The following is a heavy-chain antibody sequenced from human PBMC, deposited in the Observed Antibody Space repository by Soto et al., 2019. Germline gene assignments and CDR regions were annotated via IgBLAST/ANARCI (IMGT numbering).Heavy chain of an antibody. CDR1: GDTFTDSS. CDR3: ARDLGGYDLYGPDT. Sequence: GASVKVSCKTSGDTFTDSSMHWVRQAPGQGLEWMGWINLNSGDTNYAEKFRGRVTMTRDTSIITAYMELTRLKSDDTAVYYCARDLGGYDLYGPDTWGQGTLVTAS. J-gene: IGHJ5*02. V-gene: IGHV1-2*02. D-gene: IGHD5-12*01. CDR2: INLNSGDT.